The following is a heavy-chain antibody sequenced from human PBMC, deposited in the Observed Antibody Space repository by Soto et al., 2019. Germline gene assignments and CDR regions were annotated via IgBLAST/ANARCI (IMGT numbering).Heavy chain of an antibody. V-gene: IGHV3-30*03. D-gene: IGHD3-22*01. Sequence: QVQLVESGGGGVQPGRSLRLSCAASGFTFSSYGMHWVRQATGKGLEWVAVISYDGSNKYYADSVKGRVTISRDNSKNTLYLQMNSLRAEDTAVYYCARTYYYYSSSPFLFDYWGQGTLVTVSS. J-gene: IGHJ4*02. CDR2: ISYDGSNK. CDR1: GFTFSSYG. CDR3: ARTYYYYSSSPFLFDY.